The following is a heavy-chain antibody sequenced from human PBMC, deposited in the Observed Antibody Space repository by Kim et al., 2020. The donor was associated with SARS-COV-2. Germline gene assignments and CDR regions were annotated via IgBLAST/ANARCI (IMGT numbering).Heavy chain of an antibody. J-gene: IGHJ4*02. D-gene: IGHD3-10*01. Sequence: SETLSLTCTVSGGSISSSSYYWGWIRQPPGKGLEWIGSIYYSGSTYYNPSLKSRVTISVDTSKNQFSLKLSSVTAADTAVYYCARQPAIDGGPYYYGSGSSYYFDYWGQGTLVTVSS. V-gene: IGHV4-39*01. CDR1: GGSISSSSYY. CDR3: ARQPAIDGGPYYYGSGSSYYFDY. CDR2: IYYSGST.